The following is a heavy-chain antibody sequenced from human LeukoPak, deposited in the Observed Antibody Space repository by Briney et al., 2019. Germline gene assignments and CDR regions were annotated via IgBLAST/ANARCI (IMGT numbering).Heavy chain of an antibody. D-gene: IGHD6-19*01. CDR2: ISHDGSEK. CDR1: GFTFSDYY. CDR3: ASGGGWVFFN. J-gene: IGHJ4*02. V-gene: IGHV3-7*01. Sequence: TGGSLRLSCAASGFTFSDYYMSWFRQSPGKGLEWVAHISHDGSEKHYVDSVKGRFTISRDNARNSQFLQMNSLRVDDTAVYYCASGGGWVFFNWGQGTLVTVSS.